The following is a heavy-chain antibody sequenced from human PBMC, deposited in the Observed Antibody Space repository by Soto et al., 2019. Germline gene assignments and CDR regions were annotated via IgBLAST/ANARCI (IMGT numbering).Heavy chain of an antibody. J-gene: IGHJ2*01. CDR3: AKGGYCSSTSCYTNYGDYVGWYFDL. CDR1: GGTFSSYA. CDR2: IIPIFGTA. Sequence: SVKVSCKASGGTFSSYAISWVRQAPGQGLEWMGGIIPIFGTANYAQKFQGRVTITADESTSTAYMELSSLRSEDTAVYYCAKGGYCSSTSCYTNYGDYVGWYFDLWGGGAMVTVYS. D-gene: IGHD2-2*02. V-gene: IGHV1-69*13.